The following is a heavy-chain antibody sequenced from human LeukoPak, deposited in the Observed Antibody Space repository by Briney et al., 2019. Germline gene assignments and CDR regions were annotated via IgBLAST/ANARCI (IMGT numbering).Heavy chain of an antibody. CDR3: ARQTGSGLFILP. J-gene: IGHJ4*02. CDR2: IYYSGNT. D-gene: IGHD3/OR15-3a*01. CDR1: GVSISSSNSY. V-gene: IGHV4-39*01. Sequence: SETLSLTCTVSGVSISSSNSYWGWIRQPPGKGLVWIGSIYYSGNTYYNASLKSQVSISIDTSKNHFSLRLTSVTAADTAVYYCARQTGSGLFILPGGQGTLVTVSS.